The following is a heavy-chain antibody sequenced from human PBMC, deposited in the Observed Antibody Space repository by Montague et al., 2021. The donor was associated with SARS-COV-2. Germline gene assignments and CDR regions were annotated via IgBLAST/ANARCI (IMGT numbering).Heavy chain of an antibody. D-gene: IGHD3-10*01. CDR1: GFTFNDFY. CDR3: ARSLFYGSGGYFDF. Sequence: SLRLSCAGSGFTFNDFYINWVRQAPGKGLEWLSFITGTNNGIRYSDSVKGRFTVSRDNAHSSVYLHLDSLTAEDTAVYYCARSLFYGSGGYFDFWGQGTLVAVSS. CDR2: ITGTNNGI. V-gene: IGHV3-11*03. J-gene: IGHJ4*02.